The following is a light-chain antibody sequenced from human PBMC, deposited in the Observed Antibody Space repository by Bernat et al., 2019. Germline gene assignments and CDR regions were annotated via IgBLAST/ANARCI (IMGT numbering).Light chain of an antibody. J-gene: IGKJ2*01. CDR1: QSLLHSNGYNY. CDR3: MQALQTPYT. V-gene: IGKV2-28*01. Sequence: DIVMTQSPLSLPVTPGEPASISCRSSQSLLHSNGYNYLDWYLQKPGQSPQLLIYLGSNRASGVPDRFSGSGSGPDFTLKISRVEAEDVWVYYCMQALQTPYTFGQGTKLEIK. CDR2: LGS.